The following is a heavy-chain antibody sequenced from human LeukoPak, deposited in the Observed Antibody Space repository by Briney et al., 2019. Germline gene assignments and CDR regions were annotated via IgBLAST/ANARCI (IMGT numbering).Heavy chain of an antibody. CDR2: NSDSGST. CDR1: GGSISSSSYF. D-gene: IGHD3-9*01. V-gene: IGHV4-39*01. CDR3: ARSSPDYDILTGYLLIGCFDP. J-gene: IGHJ5*02. Sequence: SETLSLTCTVSGGSISSSSYFWGWIRQPPGKGLEWIGANSDSGSTYYNPSLKSRVTISVDTSKNQVSLKLSSVTAADTAVYYCARSSPDYDILTGYLLIGCFDPWGQGTLVTVSS.